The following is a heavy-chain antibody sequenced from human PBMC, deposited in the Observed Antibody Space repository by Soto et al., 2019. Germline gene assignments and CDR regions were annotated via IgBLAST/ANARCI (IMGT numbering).Heavy chain of an antibody. V-gene: IGHV1-69*01. Sequence: VRLVQSGAEVKKPGSSVKVSCKASGGTFSSFAISWVRQAPGQGLEWMGGIIPIFGTTNYAQKFQGRVTITADESTSTAYMEVTTLRSEDTAVYYCARDRDHTYDYWGQGTLVTVSS. CDR1: GGTFSSFA. J-gene: IGHJ4*02. CDR3: ARDRDHTYDY. CDR2: IIPIFGTT.